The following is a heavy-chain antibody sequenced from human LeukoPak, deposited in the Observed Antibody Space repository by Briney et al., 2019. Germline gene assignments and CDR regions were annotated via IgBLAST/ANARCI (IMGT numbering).Heavy chain of an antibody. J-gene: IGHJ3*02. CDR1: GGSISSYY. V-gene: IGHV4-59*08. Sequence: SETLSLTCSVSGGSISSYYWSWIRQPPGKGLERIGYFYDSGSTNYNPSLKSRVIISADTSKNQFSLKLSSVTAADTAVYYRTRSNSGWYNDAFDIWGQGTMVTVSS. D-gene: IGHD6-19*01. CDR2: FYDSGST. CDR3: TRSNSGWYNDAFDI.